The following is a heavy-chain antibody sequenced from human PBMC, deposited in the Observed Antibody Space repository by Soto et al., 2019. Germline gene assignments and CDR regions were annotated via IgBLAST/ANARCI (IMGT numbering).Heavy chain of an antibody. J-gene: IGHJ4*01. D-gene: IGHD3-10*01. CDR3: ARTPQTSLWFGELQSLDY. CDR2: ISTSSSYT. Sequence: GESLKISCAASGFTFSDYYMSWIRQAPGKGLEWVSYISTSSSYTNYADSVKGRFTISRDNAKNSLYLQMNSLRAEDTAVYYCARTPQTSLWFGELQSLDYWGHGTLVTVSS. V-gene: IGHV3-11*03. CDR1: GFTFSDYY.